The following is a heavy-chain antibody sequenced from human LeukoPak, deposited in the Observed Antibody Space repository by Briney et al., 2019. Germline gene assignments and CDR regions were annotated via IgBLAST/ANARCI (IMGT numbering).Heavy chain of an antibody. Sequence: GGSLRLSCAASGLIVSDHYMGWVRQAPGKGLDWVSVMYSSGNIHYADSVEGRFTISRDNSKNTLYLQMNSVTAADTAVYYCAREDNVVAAATGIDSWGQGTLVTVSS. J-gene: IGHJ4*02. CDR3: AREDNVVAAATGIDS. V-gene: IGHV3-53*01. CDR1: GLIVSDHY. D-gene: IGHD6-13*01. CDR2: MYSSGNI.